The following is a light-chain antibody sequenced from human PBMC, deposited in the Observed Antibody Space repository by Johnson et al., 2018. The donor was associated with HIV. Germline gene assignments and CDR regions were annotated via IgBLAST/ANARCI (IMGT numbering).Light chain of an antibody. CDR3: GTWDSSLSAGV. CDR1: SSNIGNNY. CDR2: DNH. J-gene: IGLJ1*01. V-gene: IGLV1-51*01. Sequence: QSMLTQPPSVSAAPGQKVTISCSGSSSNIGNNYVSWYQQLPGTAPKLLIYDNHKRPSGIPDRFSGSKSGTSATLGITGLQTGDEADYYCGTWDSSLSAGVFGTGTKVTVL.